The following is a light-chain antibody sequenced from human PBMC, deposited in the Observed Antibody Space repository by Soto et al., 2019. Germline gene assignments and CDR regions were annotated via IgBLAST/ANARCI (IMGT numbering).Light chain of an antibody. CDR2: GVS. CDR3: QQYSTLPHT. CDR1: QSVTNNY. V-gene: IGKV3-20*01. J-gene: IGKJ2*01. Sequence: ESVLTQSPGTLSLSPGERVTLSCRATQSVTNNYFAWYQQKPGQSPRLLIYGVSSRATDIPDRFSGSGSGTDFTLTISRPEPEDFVVYYCQQYSTLPHTFGQGTKLEVK.